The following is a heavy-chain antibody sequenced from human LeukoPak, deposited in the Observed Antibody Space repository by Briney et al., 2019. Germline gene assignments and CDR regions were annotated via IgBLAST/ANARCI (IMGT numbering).Heavy chain of an antibody. J-gene: IGHJ5*02. CDR1: GFTFSSYG. D-gene: IGHD3-22*01. V-gene: IGHV3-30*18. CDR3: AKDLLPYYYDSSGYSA. Sequence: PGGSLRLSCAASGFTFSSYGMPWVRQAPGKGLEWVAVISYDGSNKYYADSVKGRFTISRDNSKNTLYLQMNSLRAEDTAVYYCAKDLLPYYYDSSGYSAWGQGTLVTVSS. CDR2: ISYDGSNK.